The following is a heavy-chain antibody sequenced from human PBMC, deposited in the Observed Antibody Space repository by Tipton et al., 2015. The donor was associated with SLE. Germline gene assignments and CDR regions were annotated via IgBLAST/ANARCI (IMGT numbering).Heavy chain of an antibody. J-gene: IGHJ4*02. D-gene: IGHD3-3*01. V-gene: IGHV4-39*01. CDR2: VYYTGNT. Sequence: TLSLTCNVSGGSISSTSYYWGWIRQPPGKGLEWIGSVYYTGNTNYNPSLKSRVTMSVDTSENQFSLRLSSVTAADTAVYYCARMDSYDFWSGPLGYFDYWGQGTLVSVSS. CDR3: ARMDSYDFWSGPLGYFDY. CDR1: GGSISSTSYY.